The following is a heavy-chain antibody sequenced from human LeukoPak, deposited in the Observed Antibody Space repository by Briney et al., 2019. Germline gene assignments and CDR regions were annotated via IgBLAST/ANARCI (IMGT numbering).Heavy chain of an antibody. J-gene: IGHJ4*02. CDR2: ISWNSGSI. CDR1: GFTFDDYA. V-gene: IGHV3-9*01. Sequence: GGSLRLSCAASGFTFDDYAMHWVRQAPGKGLEWVSGISWNSGSIGYADSVKGRFTISRDNAKNSLYLQMNSLRAEDTALYYCAKEAAYYDSSAFDYWGQGTLVTVSS. D-gene: IGHD3-22*01. CDR3: AKEAAYYDSSAFDY.